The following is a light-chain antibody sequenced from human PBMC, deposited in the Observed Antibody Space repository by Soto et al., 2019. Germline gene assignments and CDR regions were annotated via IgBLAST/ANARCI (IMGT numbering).Light chain of an antibody. V-gene: IGLV2-8*01. Sequence: QSVLTQPPSASGSPGQSVTISCTGTKNDIGVYDFVSWYQHHPGKAPRLIIYEVVQRPSGVPDRVSGSKSGNTASLTVSGLQAADEADDFCKSYAGSNTYVFGSGTKLTVL. CDR2: EVV. CDR3: KSYAGSNTYV. J-gene: IGLJ1*01. CDR1: KNDIGVYDF.